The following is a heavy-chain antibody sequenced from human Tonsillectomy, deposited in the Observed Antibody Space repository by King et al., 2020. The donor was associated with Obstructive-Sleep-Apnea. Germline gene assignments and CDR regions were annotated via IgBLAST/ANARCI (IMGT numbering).Heavy chain of an antibody. CDR2: INWNGGST. CDR1: GFTFEYYT. V-gene: IGHV3-43*01. Sequence: VQLVEAGGVVLQPGGSLRLSCAASGFTFEYYTMHWVRQAPGEGLEWGSLINWNGGSTYYADSVKGRFTISRDNSKNSLYLQMNSLRTEDTAFYYCAKGGSLGIVDYWGQGTLVTVSS. CDR3: AKGGSLGIVDY. D-gene: IGHD2-21*01. J-gene: IGHJ4*02.